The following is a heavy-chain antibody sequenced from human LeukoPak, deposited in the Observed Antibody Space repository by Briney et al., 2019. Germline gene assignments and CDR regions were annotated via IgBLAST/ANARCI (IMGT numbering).Heavy chain of an antibody. CDR3: AREFVYTAMGASYSYYYYGMDV. D-gene: IGHD5-18*01. CDR1: GGSISSYY. V-gene: IGHV4-59*01. CDR2: IYYSGST. Sequence: PSETLSLTCTVSGGSISSYYWSWIRQPPGKGLEWIGYIYYSGSTNYNRSLKSRVTISVDTSKNQFSLKLSSVTAADTAVYYYAREFVYTAMGASYSYYYYGMDVWGQGTTVTVSS. J-gene: IGHJ6*02.